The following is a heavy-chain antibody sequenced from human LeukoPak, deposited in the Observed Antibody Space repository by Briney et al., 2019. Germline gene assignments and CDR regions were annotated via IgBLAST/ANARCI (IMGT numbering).Heavy chain of an antibody. V-gene: IGHV4-34*01. Sequence: SETLSLTCAVYGGSFSGYYWSWIRQPPGKGLEWIGEINHSGSTNYNPSLKSRVTISVDTSKNQFPLKLSSVTAADTAVYYCARGGGLIAAGEIDYCGQGTLVTVSS. CDR2: INHSGST. J-gene: IGHJ4*02. CDR3: ARGGGLIAAGEIDY. D-gene: IGHD6-13*01. CDR1: GGSFSGYY.